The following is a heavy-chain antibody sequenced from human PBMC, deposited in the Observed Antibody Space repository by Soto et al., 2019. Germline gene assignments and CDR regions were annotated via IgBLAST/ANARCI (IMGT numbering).Heavy chain of an antibody. V-gene: IGHV3-33*01. CDR2: ISYDGSNE. CDR1: GFTFSGYG. D-gene: IGHD2-15*01. Sequence: QVQLVESGGGVVQPGRSLRLSCAASGFTFSGYGMHWVRQAPGKGLEWVAVISYDGSNENYAVSVKGRFTISRDNSKNTLYLQMNSLRAEDTAVYYCARGGGESGGSCYSWGQGTLVTVSS. CDR3: ARGGGESGGSCYS. J-gene: IGHJ4*02.